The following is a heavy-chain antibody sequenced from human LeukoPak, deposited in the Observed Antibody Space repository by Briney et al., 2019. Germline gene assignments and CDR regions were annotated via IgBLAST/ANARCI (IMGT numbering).Heavy chain of an antibody. D-gene: IGHD3-22*01. CDR3: AREYDSSGFSGENAFDI. Sequence: PSETLSLTCNVSGASVSSGSYYWSWIRQPPGKGLEWIGYIYYSGSTNYNPSLKSRVTISVDTSKNQFSLKLSSVTAADTAVYYCAREYDSSGFSGENAFDIWGQGTMVTVSS. V-gene: IGHV4-61*01. CDR1: GASVSSGSYY. CDR2: IYYSGST. J-gene: IGHJ3*02.